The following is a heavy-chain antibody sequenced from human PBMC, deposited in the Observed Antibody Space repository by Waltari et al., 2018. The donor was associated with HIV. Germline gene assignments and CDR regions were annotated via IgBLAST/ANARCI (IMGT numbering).Heavy chain of an antibody. CDR1: GYSFTRYW. J-gene: IGHJ6*02. CDR3: ARRTRYGSYGMDV. Sequence: EVQLMQSGAEVKKPGESLQISCKGSGYSFTRYWIGWVRQMPGKGLEWMGIIYPGDSDTRYSPSFQGQVTISADKSITTAYLQWSSLKASDTAMYYCARRTRYGSYGMDVWGQGTTVTVSS. D-gene: IGHD3-10*01. V-gene: IGHV5-51*03. CDR2: IYPGDSDT.